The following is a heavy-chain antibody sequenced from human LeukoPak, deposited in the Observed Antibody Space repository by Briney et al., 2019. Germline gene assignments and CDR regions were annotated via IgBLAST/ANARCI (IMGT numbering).Heavy chain of an antibody. CDR2: ISAYNGNT. V-gene: IGHV1-18*04. CDR3: ARGGLYCSSTSCYGIEY. CDR1: GYTFTSYG. J-gene: IGHJ4*02. D-gene: IGHD2-2*01. Sequence: ASVKVSCKAAGYTFTSYGISWVRQAPGQGLEWMGWISAYNGNTNYAQKLQGRVTMTTDTSMSTVYMELGSLRSDDTAVYYCARGGLYCSSTSCYGIEYWGQGTLVTVSS.